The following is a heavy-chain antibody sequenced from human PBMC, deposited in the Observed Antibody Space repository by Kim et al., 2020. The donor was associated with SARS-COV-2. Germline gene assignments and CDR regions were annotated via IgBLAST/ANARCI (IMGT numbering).Heavy chain of an antibody. CDR2: INHSGST. V-gene: IGHV4-34*01. CDR1: GGSFSGYY. Sequence: SETLSLTCAVYGGSFSGYYWSWIRQPPGKGLEWIGEINHSGSTNYNPSLKSRVTISVDTSKNQFSLKLSSVTAADTAVYYCARGWNIVATTIFDYWGQGTLVTVSS. CDR3: ARGWNIVATTIFDY. D-gene: IGHD5-12*01. J-gene: IGHJ4*02.